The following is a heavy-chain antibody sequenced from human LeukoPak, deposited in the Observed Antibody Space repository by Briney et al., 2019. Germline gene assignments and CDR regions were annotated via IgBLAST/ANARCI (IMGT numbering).Heavy chain of an antibody. Sequence: HPGGSLRLSCAASGFTFSSYSMNWVRQAPGKGLEWVANIKQDGSEKYYVDSVKGRFTISRDNAKNSLYLQMNSLRAEDTAVYYCARRLAYLEWELHSTFDYWGQGTLVTVSS. CDR2: IKQDGSEK. V-gene: IGHV3-7*01. J-gene: IGHJ4*02. D-gene: IGHD1-26*01. CDR3: ARRLAYLEWELHSTFDY. CDR1: GFTFSSYS.